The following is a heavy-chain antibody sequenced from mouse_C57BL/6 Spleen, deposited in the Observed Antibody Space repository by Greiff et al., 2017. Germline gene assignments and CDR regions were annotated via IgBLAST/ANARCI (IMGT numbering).Heavy chain of an antibody. Sequence: VKLMESGPGLVAPSQSLSITCTVSGFSLTSYGVSWVRQPPGKGLEWLGVIWGDGSTNYHSALISRLSISKDNSKSQVFLKLTSLQTDDTATYYGAKVGLRRGGDAMDDWGQGTSVTVSS. CDR3: AKVGLRRGGDAMDD. CDR2: IWGDGST. V-gene: IGHV2-3*01. J-gene: IGHJ4*01. D-gene: IGHD2-4*01. CDR1: GFSLTSYG.